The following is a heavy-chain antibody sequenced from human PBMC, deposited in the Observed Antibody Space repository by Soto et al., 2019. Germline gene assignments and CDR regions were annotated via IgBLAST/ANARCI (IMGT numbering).Heavy chain of an antibody. Sequence: GGSLRLSCAASRFTFSSYAMSWVRQAPGKGLEWVSAISGSGGTTYYADSVKGRFTFSRDNSKNTLYLQMNSLRAEDTAVYYCARTLYGDNVDYWGQGTLVTVSS. V-gene: IGHV3-23*01. CDR1: RFTFSSYA. CDR2: ISGSGGTT. CDR3: ARTLYGDNVDY. J-gene: IGHJ4*02. D-gene: IGHD4-17*01.